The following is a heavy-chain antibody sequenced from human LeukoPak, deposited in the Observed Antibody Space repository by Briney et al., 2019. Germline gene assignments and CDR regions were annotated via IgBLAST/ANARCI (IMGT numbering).Heavy chain of an antibody. Sequence: GGSLRLSCAASGFTFSSYWMSWVRQAPGKGLVWVSRINSDGSSTSYADSVKGRFTISRDNAKNTLYLQMNSLRAEDTALYYCAKDRRIAAAGTNYFDYWGQGTLVTVSS. CDR2: INSDGSST. V-gene: IGHV3-74*01. J-gene: IGHJ4*02. CDR1: GFTFSSYW. CDR3: AKDRRIAAAGTNYFDY. D-gene: IGHD6-13*01.